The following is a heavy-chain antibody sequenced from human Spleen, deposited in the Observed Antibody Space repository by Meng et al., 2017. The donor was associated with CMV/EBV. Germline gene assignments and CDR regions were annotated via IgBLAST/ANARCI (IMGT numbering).Heavy chain of an antibody. V-gene: IGHV4-39*07. CDR2: IYYRKSN. CDR3: AIDPYATGWAG. Sequence: QLRLSGPWLLLAGAHLSTLCSVAYASINSASNSWDWIQQPGGQGVEWIGSIYYRKSNYYTPSLKSRFTISVDTSKNQFSPTLRCVTAADTAVYYCAIDPYATGWAGWGQGTLVTVSS. D-gene: IGHD6-19*01. J-gene: IGHJ4*02. CDR1: YASINSASNS.